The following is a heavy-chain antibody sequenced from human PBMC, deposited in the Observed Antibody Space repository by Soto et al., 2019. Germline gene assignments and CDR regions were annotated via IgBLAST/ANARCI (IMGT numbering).Heavy chain of an antibody. CDR2: IIPIFGTA. CDR3: ERDLRITFGKYGMDV. V-gene: IGHV1-69*13. Sequence: SVKVSCKASGGTFSSYAISWVRQAPGQGLEWMGGIIPIFGTANYAQKFQGRVTITADESTSTAYMELSSLRSEDTAVYYCERDLRITFGKYGMDVWGQGTTVTVSS. D-gene: IGHD3-16*01. CDR1: GGTFSSYA. J-gene: IGHJ6*02.